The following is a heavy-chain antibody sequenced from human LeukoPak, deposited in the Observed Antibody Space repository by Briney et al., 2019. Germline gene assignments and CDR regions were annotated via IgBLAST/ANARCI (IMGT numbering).Heavy chain of an antibody. Sequence: SQTLSLTCTVSGGSISSGSYYWSWIRQPAGKGLEWIGRIYSSGSTTYNPSLKSRVTISVDTSKNQFSLKLSSVSAADTAVYYCARDNYYDTSGYFDYWGQGTLVTVSS. D-gene: IGHD3-22*01. CDR1: GGSISSGSYY. CDR3: ARDNYYDTSGYFDY. CDR2: IYSSGST. J-gene: IGHJ4*02. V-gene: IGHV4-61*02.